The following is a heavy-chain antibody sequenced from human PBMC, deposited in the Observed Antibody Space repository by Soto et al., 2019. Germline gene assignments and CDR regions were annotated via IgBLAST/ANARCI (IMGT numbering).Heavy chain of an antibody. CDR3: ASRNGLLWFGEFHYGMDV. V-gene: IGHV4-38-2*01. Sequence: PSETLSLTCAVSGYSISSGYYWGWIRQPPGKGLEWIGSIYHSGSTYYNPSLKSRVTISVDTSKNQFPLKLSSVTAADTAVYYCASRNGLLWFGEFHYGMDVWGQGTTVTVSS. CDR1: GYSISSGYY. D-gene: IGHD3-10*01. J-gene: IGHJ6*02. CDR2: IYHSGST.